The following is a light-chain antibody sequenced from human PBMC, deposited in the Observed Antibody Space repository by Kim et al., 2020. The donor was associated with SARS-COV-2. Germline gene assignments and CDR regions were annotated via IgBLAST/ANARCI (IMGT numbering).Light chain of an antibody. J-gene: IGLJ3*02. CDR1: SGHSGYA. V-gene: IGLV4-69*01. Sequence: ASVKLTCYLNSGHSGYAIAWHQQQPEKGPRYLMKLNSDGSHSKGDGIPGRFSGSSSGAERYLTISSLQSEDEADYYCQTWGTGIRVFGGGTQLTVL. CDR3: QTWGTGIRV. CDR2: LNSDGSH.